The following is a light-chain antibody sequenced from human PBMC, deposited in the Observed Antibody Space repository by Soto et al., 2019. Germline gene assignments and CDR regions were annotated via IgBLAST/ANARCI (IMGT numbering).Light chain of an antibody. CDR2: DNN. V-gene: IGLV1-51*01. J-gene: IGLJ2*01. CDR1: SSNIRNNY. Sequence: QSALTQPPSVSAAPGQKVTISCSGSSSNIRNNYVSWYQQLPGTAPKLLIYDNNKRPSGIPDRFSGSKSGTSATLGITGLQTGDEADFYCGTWDSSLNGVVFGGGTKLTVL. CDR3: GTWDSSLNGVV.